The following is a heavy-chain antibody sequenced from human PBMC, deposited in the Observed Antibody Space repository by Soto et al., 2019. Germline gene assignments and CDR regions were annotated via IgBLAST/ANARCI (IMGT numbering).Heavy chain of an antibody. D-gene: IGHD4-17*01. CDR2: IYYSGST. CDR3: ARHAPVASTVTTGFDY. J-gene: IGHJ4*02. Sequence: SETLSLTCTVSGGSISSSSYYWGWIRQPPGKGLEWIGSIYYSGSTYYNPSLKSRVTISVDTSKNQFSLKLSSVTAADTAVYYYARHAPVASTVTTGFDYWGQGTLVTVSS. V-gene: IGHV4-39*01. CDR1: GGSISSSSYY.